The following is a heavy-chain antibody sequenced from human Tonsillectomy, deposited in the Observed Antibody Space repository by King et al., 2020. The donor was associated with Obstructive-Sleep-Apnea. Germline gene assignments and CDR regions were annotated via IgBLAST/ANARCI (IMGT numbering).Heavy chain of an antibody. D-gene: IGHD1-7*01. CDR2: IYTSGST. CDR1: GASVNSFY. CDR3: ARVGETIYYYYGMDV. V-gene: IGHV4-4*07. Sequence: QLQESGPGLVEPSETLSLTCTVSGASVNSFYWSWIRQPAGEGLEWIGRIYTSGSTDYNPSLKSRVTMSVDTSKNQFSLKLTYVTAADTAVYYCARVGETIYYYYGMDVWGQGTTVTVSS. J-gene: IGHJ6*02.